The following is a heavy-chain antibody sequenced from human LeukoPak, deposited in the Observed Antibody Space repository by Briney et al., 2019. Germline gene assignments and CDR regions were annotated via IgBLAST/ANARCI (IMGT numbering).Heavy chain of an antibody. CDR1: GFTFDDYA. J-gene: IGHJ6*03. D-gene: IGHD6-6*01. CDR3: AKDTRAARGYSMDV. Sequence: GRSLRLSCAASGFTFDDYAMHWVRQTPGKGLEWVSGISWNSVSIGYADSVKGRFTISRDDAKNSLYLQMNSLRAEDTALYYCAKDTRAARGYSMDVWGKGTTVTVSS. CDR2: ISWNSVSI. V-gene: IGHV3-9*01.